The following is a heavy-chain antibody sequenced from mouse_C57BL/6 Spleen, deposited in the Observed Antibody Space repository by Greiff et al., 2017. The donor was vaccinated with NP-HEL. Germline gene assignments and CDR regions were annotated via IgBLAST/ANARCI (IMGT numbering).Heavy chain of an antibody. CDR1: GYTFTDYY. Sequence: VQLQQSGPELVKPGASVKISCKASGYTFTDYYMNWVKQSHGKSLEWIGDINPNNGGTSYNQKFKGKATLTVDKSSSTAYMELRSLTSEDSAVYYCARRPWDYGFAYWGQGTLVTVSA. V-gene: IGHV1-26*01. CDR3: ARRPWDYGFAY. D-gene: IGHD2-4*01. CDR2: INPNNGGT. J-gene: IGHJ3*01.